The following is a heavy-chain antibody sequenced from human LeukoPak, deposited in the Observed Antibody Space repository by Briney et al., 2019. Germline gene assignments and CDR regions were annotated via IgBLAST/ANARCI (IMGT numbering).Heavy chain of an antibody. CDR2: IYYSGST. J-gene: IGHJ4*02. V-gene: IGHV4-31*03. CDR1: GGSISSGGYY. Sequence: PSETLSLTCTVSGGSISSGGYYWSWIRQHPGKGLEWIGYIYYSGSTYYNPSLKSRVTISVDTSKNQFSLKLSSVTAADTAVYYCARDPGGSGWHDYWGQGTLVTVSS. D-gene: IGHD6-19*01. CDR3: ARDPGGSGWHDY.